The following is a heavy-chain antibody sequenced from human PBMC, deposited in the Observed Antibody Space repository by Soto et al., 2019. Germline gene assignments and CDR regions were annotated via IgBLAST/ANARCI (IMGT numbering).Heavy chain of an antibody. Sequence: HPGGSLRLSCAASGFTFSSYGMHWVRQAPGKGLEWVAVISYDGSNKYYADSVKGRFTISRDNSKNTLYLQMNSLRAEDTAVYYCAKDVAGPGYSSGWYYFGEYFQHWGQGTLVTVSS. CDR1: GFTFSSYG. CDR3: AKDVAGPGYSSGWYYFGEYFQH. V-gene: IGHV3-30*18. J-gene: IGHJ1*01. CDR2: ISYDGSNK. D-gene: IGHD6-19*01.